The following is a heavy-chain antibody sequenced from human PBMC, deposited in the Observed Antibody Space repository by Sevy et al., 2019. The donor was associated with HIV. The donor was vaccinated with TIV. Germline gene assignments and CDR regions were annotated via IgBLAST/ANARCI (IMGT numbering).Heavy chain of an antibody. CDR2: IYHSGST. D-gene: IGHD6-19*01. CDR1: GGSISSSNW. Sequence: SETLSLTCAVSGGSISSSNWWSWVRQPPGKGLEWIGEIYHSGSTNYNPSLKSRVTISVDKSKNQFSLKLSSVTAADTAVYYCARVGSSGWYVGDNFDYWGQGTLVTVSS. CDR3: ARVGSSGWYVGDNFDY. V-gene: IGHV4-4*02. J-gene: IGHJ4*02.